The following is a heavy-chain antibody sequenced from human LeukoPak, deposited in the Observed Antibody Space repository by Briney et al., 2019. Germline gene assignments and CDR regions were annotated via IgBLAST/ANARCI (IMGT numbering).Heavy chain of an antibody. Sequence: GGSLRLSCAASGFTVSAYAMAWVRQVPGKGLEWVSTIYDDNTYYADSVKGRFAISTDNSKNTLYLQMNSLRVEDTAVYFCAARKVRGVWFYLDYWGQGTLVTVSS. CDR2: IYDDNT. CDR3: AARKVRGVWFYLDY. J-gene: IGHJ4*02. CDR1: GFTVSAYA. D-gene: IGHD3-10*01. V-gene: IGHV3-23*01.